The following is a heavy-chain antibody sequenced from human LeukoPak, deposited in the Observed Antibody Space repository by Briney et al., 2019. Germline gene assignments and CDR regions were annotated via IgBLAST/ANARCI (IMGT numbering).Heavy chain of an antibody. Sequence: GGSLRLSCATSGFTFSNHWMTWVRQALGKGLEWVAVISYDGSNKYYADSVKGRFTISRDNSKNTLYLQMNSLRAEDTAVYYCARDYGDILTGYPPGGDYWGQGTLVTVSS. V-gene: IGHV3-30-3*01. CDR2: ISYDGSNK. CDR1: GFTFSNHW. D-gene: IGHD3-9*01. J-gene: IGHJ4*02. CDR3: ARDYGDILTGYPPGGDY.